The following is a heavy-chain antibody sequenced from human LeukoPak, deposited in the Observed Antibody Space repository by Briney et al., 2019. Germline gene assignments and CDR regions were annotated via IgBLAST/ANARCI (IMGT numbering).Heavy chain of an antibody. CDR3: ARDSSYFSGGSCYSHYYYMDV. J-gene: IGHJ6*03. D-gene: IGHD2-15*01. Sequence: SETLSLTCTVSGGSISSYYWSWIRQPAGKGPEWIGRIYTSGSTNYNPSLKSRVTMSVDTSKNQFSLKLSSVTAADTAVYYCARDSSYFSGGSCYSHYYYMDVWGKGTTVTVSS. CDR1: GGSISSYY. CDR2: IYTSGST. V-gene: IGHV4-4*07.